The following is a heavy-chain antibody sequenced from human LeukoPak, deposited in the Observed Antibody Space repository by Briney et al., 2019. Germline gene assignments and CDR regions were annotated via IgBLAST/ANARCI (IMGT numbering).Heavy chain of an antibody. CDR1: GGTFSSYA. CDR3: ARKGAAAFDY. D-gene: IGHD6-13*01. V-gene: IGHV1-69*13. Sequence: SVNVSSKAYGGTFSSYAISWVRQAPGHGLEWMGRIIPIFGTANYAQKLQGRVTITADESTTTGNVELRSLRSEDAAAYYCARKGAAAFDYWDQGTRIPVSA. CDR2: IIPIFGTA. J-gene: IGHJ4*02.